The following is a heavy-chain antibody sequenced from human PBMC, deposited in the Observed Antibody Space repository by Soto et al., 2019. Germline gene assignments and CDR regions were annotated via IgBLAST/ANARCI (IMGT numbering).Heavy chain of an antibody. V-gene: IGHV3-23*01. CDR3: AKGSSGGRPYYFDF. D-gene: IGHD2-8*02. CDR1: GFTFSTYA. CDR2: IDRSGAST. Sequence: ESGGGLVQPGGSLRLSCAASGFTFSTYAMSWVRQAPGQGLEWVSAIDRSGASTYYADSVRGRFTFSRDNSRGTLFLEMNSLRAEDTAVYYCAKGSSGGRPYYFDFWGQGTLVTVSS. J-gene: IGHJ4*02.